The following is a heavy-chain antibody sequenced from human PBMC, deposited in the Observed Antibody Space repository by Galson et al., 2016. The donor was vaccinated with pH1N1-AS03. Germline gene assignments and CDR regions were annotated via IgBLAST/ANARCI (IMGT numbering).Heavy chain of an antibody. D-gene: IGHD2-15*01. Sequence: SVKVSCKASGYTFTTYDINWVRQAPGQGLEWMGWMNPDSGNTGYGPSFQGRVTITRDTSISTAYMELSSLRSEDTAVYYCARGVVDCSGPACSGTLRFDPRGQGTLVTVSS. CDR2: MNPDSGNT. CDR3: ARGVVDCSGPACSGTLRFDP. V-gene: IGHV1-8*03. J-gene: IGHJ5*02. CDR1: GYTFTTYD.